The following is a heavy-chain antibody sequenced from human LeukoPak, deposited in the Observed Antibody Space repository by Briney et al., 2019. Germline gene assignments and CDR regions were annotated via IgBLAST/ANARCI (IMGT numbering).Heavy chain of an antibody. V-gene: IGHV4-39*01. Sequence: SSETLSLTCSVSGGSVSSSSYYWGWIRQPPGTGLEWIGSIYYSGSTYYNPSFKSRVTISADTSKNQFSLKLSTVTAADTSVYYCAGFSGSYLSGAFAIWGQGTMVTVSS. CDR3: AGFSGSYLSGAFAI. D-gene: IGHD1-26*01. CDR2: IYYSGST. CDR1: GGSVSSSSYY. J-gene: IGHJ3*02.